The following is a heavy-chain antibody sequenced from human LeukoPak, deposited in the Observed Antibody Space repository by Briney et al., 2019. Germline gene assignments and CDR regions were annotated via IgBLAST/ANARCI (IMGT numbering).Heavy chain of an antibody. V-gene: IGHV4-34*01. CDR1: GGSFSGYY. CDR2: INHSGSS. J-gene: IGHJ4*02. Sequence: PSETLSLTCAVYGGSFSGYYWTWIRQPPGKGLEWIGDINHSGSSNYSPSLKSRVTISVDTSKNQFSLKLSSVTAADTAVYYCARRNPSSGWPFDYWGQGTLVTVSS. D-gene: IGHD6-19*01. CDR3: ARRNPSSGWPFDY.